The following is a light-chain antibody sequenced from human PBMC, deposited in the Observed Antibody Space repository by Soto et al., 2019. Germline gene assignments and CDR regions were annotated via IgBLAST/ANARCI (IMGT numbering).Light chain of an antibody. V-gene: IGLV2-8*01. CDR2: EVN. CDR3: AAWDDSLSAWV. Sequence: QSALTQPPSASGSPGQSVAISCTGTSSDVGGYNYVSWYQQHPGKAPKLMIYEVNKRPSGVPDRFSGSKSGNTASLTVSGLQAEDEADYFCAAWDDSLSAWVFGGGTKVTVL. CDR1: SSDVGGYNY. J-gene: IGLJ3*02.